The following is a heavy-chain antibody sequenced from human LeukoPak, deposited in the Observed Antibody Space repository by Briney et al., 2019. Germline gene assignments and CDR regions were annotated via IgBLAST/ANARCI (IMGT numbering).Heavy chain of an antibody. CDR1: GGSISSSSYY. V-gene: IGHV4-39*07. D-gene: IGHD6-13*01. CDR3: ARGWGIAAAGESNWFDP. J-gene: IGHJ5*02. Sequence: SETLSLTCTVSGGSISSSSYYWGWIRQPPGKGLEWIGSIYYSGSTYYNPSLKSRVTISVDTSKNQFSLKLISVTAADTAVYYCARGWGIAAAGESNWFDPWGQGTLVTVSS. CDR2: IYYSGST.